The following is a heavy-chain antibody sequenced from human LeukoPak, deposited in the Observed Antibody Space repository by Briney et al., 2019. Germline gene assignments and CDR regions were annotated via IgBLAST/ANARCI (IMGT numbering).Heavy chain of an antibody. CDR3: ARDVVSGGYIDY. J-gene: IGHJ4*02. V-gene: IGHV4-38-2*02. CDR2: IYHSGST. Sequence: PSETLSLTCTVSGYSISSGYYWGWLRQPPGKGLEWIGSIYHSGSTYYNPSLKSRVTISVDTSKNQFSLKLSSVTAADTAVYYCARDVVSGGYIDYWGQGTLVTVSS. CDR1: GYSISSGYY. D-gene: IGHD3-16*01.